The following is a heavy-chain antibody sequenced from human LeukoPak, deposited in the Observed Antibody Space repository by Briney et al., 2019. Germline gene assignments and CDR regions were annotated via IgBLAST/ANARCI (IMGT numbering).Heavy chain of an antibody. CDR1: GLTFNNYG. CDR3: ARDGRGATPDY. J-gene: IGHJ4*02. D-gene: IGHD1-26*01. Sequence: GRSPRLSCAASGLTFNNYGMHWVRQAPGKGLVWVSRINTDGSSTSYADSVKGRFTISRDNAKNTLYLQMNSLRAEDTAVYYCARDGRGATPDYWGQGTLVTVSS. V-gene: IGHV3-74*01. CDR2: INTDGSST.